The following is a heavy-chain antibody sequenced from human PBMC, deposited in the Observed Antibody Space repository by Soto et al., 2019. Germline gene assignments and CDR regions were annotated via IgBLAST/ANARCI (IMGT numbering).Heavy chain of an antibody. CDR1: GGSVNSGAYY. Sequence: QVQLRESGPGLLRPSQTLSLTCTVAGGSVNSGAYYWTWIRRHPGKGLEWIGFIYHSGTTYYNPSLKRRVTISMDLSDAQFSLEVTSVTAADTGVYYCARDSGYCSGGRCYLDGLDVWGQGTTVTVSS. CDR3: ARDSGYCSGGRCYLDGLDV. J-gene: IGHJ6*02. CDR2: IYHSGTT. V-gene: IGHV4-31*03. D-gene: IGHD2-15*01.